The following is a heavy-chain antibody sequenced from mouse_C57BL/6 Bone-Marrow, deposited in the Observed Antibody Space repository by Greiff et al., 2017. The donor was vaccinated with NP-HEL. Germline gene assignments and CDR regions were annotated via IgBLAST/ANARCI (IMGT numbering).Heavy chain of an antibody. CDR3: ARIARVYSNYYFDY. V-gene: IGHV8-8*01. J-gene: IGHJ2*01. Sequence: QVTLKVCGPGILQPSQTLSLTCSFSGFSLSTFGMGVGWIRQPSGKGLEWLAHIWWDDDKYYNTALQRRLTISKDTSKTQVFLKIANVDTADTATYYCARIARVYSNYYFDYWGQGTTLTVSS. CDR1: GFSLSTFGMG. D-gene: IGHD2-5*01. CDR2: IWWDDDK.